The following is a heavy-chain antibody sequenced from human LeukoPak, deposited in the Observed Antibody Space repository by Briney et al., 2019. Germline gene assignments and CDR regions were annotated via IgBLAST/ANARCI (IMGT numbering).Heavy chain of an antibody. D-gene: IGHD3-9*01. V-gene: IGHV3-9*01. CDR2: ISWNSGSI. CDR1: GFTFRSYS. J-gene: IGHJ4*02. Sequence: GGSLRLSCAASGFTFRSYSMNWVRQAPGKGLEWVSGISWNSGSIGYADSVKGRFTISRDNAKNSLYLQMNSLRAEDTALYYCAKASRGDGRYFDWLFSYYFDYWGQGTLVTVSS. CDR3: AKASRGDGRYFDWLFSYYFDY.